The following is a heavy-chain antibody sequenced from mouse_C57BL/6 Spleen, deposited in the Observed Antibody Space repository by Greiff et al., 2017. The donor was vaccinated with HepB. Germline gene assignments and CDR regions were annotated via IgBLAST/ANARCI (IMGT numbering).Heavy chain of an antibody. CDR3: AIDYGSSYFDY. J-gene: IGHJ2*01. CDR2: ISYDGSN. D-gene: IGHD1-1*01. Sequence: EVQLQQSGPGLVKPSQSLSLTCSVTGYSITSGYYWNWIRQFPGNKLEWMGYISYDGSNKYNPSLKNRISITRDTSKNQFFLKLNSVTTEYTATYYCAIDYGSSYFDYWGQGTTLTVSS. V-gene: IGHV3-6*01. CDR1: GYSITSGYY.